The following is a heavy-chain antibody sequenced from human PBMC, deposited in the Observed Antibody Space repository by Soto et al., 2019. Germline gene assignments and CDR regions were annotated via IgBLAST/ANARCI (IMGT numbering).Heavy chain of an antibody. V-gene: IGHV3-23*01. J-gene: IGHJ6*02. Sequence: EVQLLESGGGLVQPGGSLRLSCAASGFTFSSYAMSWVRQAPGKGLEWVSAISGSGGSTYYADSVKGRFTISRGNSKNTLYLQMNSLRAEDTAVYYCAKEVRSSWANYYYYGMDVWGQGTTVTVSS. CDR2: ISGSGGST. CDR1: GFTFSSYA. CDR3: AKEVRSSWANYYYYGMDV. D-gene: IGHD6-13*01.